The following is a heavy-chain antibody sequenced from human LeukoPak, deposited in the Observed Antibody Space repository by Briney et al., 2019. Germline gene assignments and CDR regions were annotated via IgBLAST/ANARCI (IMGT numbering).Heavy chain of an antibody. V-gene: IGHV3-48*03. CDR1: GFTFRSYE. D-gene: IGHD1-26*01. J-gene: IGHJ4*02. CDR2: ISSIGTTI. Sequence: PGGSLRLSCAASGFTFRSYEMNWVRQAPGKGLEWVSYISSIGTTIYYADSVKGRFTISRDNAKNSLYLQMNSLRAEDTAVYYCAMYSGTYWIFDYWGLGTLVTVSS. CDR3: AMYSGTYWIFDY.